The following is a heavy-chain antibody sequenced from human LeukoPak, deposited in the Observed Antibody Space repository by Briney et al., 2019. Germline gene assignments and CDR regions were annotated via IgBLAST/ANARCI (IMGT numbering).Heavy chain of an antibody. V-gene: IGHV1-69*04. CDR1: GGTFSSYA. Sequence: SVKVSCKASGGTFSSYAISWVRQAPGQGLEWMGRIIPILGIANYAQKFQGRVTITADKSTSTAYMELSSLRSEDTDVYYCARVDGDAMVGSMGDWGQGTLVTVSS. J-gene: IGHJ4*02. CDR2: IIPILGIA. CDR3: ARVDGDAMVGSMGD. D-gene: IGHD4/OR15-4a*01.